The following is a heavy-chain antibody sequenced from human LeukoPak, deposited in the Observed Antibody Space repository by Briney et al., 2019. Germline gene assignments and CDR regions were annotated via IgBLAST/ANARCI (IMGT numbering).Heavy chain of an antibody. CDR1: GGTFSSYA. CDR3: ARENSGSYREFDY. CDR2: IIPIFGTA. J-gene: IGHJ4*02. Sequence: GSSVKVSCKTSGGTFSSYAISWVRQAPGQGLEWMGGIIPIFGTANYAQKFQGRVTITTDESTSTAYMELSSLRSEDTAVFYCARENSGSYREFDYWGQGTLVTVSS. V-gene: IGHV1-69*05. D-gene: IGHD1-26*01.